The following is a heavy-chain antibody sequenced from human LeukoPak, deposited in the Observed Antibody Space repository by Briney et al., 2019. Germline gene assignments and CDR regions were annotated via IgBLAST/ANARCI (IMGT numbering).Heavy chain of an antibody. V-gene: IGHV3-49*04. D-gene: IGHD2-8*01. J-gene: IGHJ4*02. CDR1: GFTFGVYA. CDR2: IRSKAYGGTT. CDR3: TRPRGLPRYIQWCFDY. Sequence: PGRSLRLSCTASGFTFGVYAMSWVRQAPGKGLEWVGFIRSKAYGGTTEYAASVKGRFTISRDDSKSIAYLQVNSLKTEDTAVYYCTRPRGLPRYIQWCFDYWGQGTLVTVSS.